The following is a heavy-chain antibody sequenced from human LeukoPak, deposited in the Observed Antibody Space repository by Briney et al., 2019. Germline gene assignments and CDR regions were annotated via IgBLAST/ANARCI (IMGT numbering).Heavy chain of an antibody. J-gene: IGHJ4*02. D-gene: IGHD6-19*01. CDR1: GFTFSSYA. CDR2: ISGSGGST. CDR3: AKDTGIAVAGPPLH. V-gene: IGHV3-23*01. Sequence: GGSLRLSCAASGFTFSSYAMSWVRQAPGKGQEWVSAISGSGGSTYYADSVKGRFTISRDNSKNTLYLQMNSLRAEDTAVYYCAKDTGIAVAGPPLHWGQGTLVTVSS.